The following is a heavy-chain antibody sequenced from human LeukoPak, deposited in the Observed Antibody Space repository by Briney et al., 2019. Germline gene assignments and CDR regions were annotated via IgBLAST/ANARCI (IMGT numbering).Heavy chain of an antibody. D-gene: IGHD3-22*01. CDR2: IYYSGST. CDR3: ARADSSGYYPVSRHFDY. J-gene: IGHJ4*02. Sequence: PSETLSLTCAVYGGSFSGYYWSWIRQPPGKGLEWIGYIYYSGSTNYNPSLKSRVTISVDTSKNQFSLKLSSVTAADTAVYYCARADSSGYYPVSRHFDYWGQGTLVTVSS. CDR1: GGSFSGYY. V-gene: IGHV4-59*01.